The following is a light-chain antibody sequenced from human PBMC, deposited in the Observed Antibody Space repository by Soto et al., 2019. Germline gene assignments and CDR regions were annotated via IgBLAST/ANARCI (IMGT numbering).Light chain of an antibody. CDR1: QSVSSY. V-gene: IGKV3-11*01. J-gene: IGKJ1*01. CDR2: DAS. Sequence: EIVLTQSPATLSLSPGERATLSCRASQSVSSYFAWYQQKPGQAPRLLIYDASSRATGIPARFSGSGSGTAFTPPFGSLELEVFAVYYCQRRGDWPLTFGKGTKVE. CDR3: QRRGDWPLT.